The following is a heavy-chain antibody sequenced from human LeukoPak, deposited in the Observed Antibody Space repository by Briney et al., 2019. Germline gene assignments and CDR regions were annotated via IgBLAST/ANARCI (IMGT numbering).Heavy chain of an antibody. CDR1: GFTFSSYS. V-gene: IGHV3-21*01. D-gene: IGHD3-3*01. J-gene: IGHJ6*02. CDR2: ISSSSSYI. CDR3: ARVFGVVAVRTLGYYGMDV. Sequence: PGGSLRLSCAASGFTFSSYSMNWVRQAPGKGLEWVSSISSSSSYIYYADSVKGRFTISRDNAKNSLYLQMNSLRAEDTAVYYCARVFGVVAVRTLGYYGMDVWGQGTTVTVSS.